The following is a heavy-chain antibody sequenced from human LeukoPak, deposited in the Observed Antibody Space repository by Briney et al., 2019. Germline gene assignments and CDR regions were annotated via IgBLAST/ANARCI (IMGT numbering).Heavy chain of an antibody. V-gene: IGHV4-30-4*01. CDR1: GGSISSGDKY. J-gene: IGHJ4*02. Sequence: LQTLSLTCNVSGGSISSGDKYWSWIRQPPGKGLEWIGYIYYSGSTYYNPSLKSRLTISVDTSENQFSLHLTSVTAADTAVYFCARVTRWAGLDFWGQGTLVTVSS. D-gene: IGHD2-21*02. CDR2: IYYSGST. CDR3: ARVTRWAGLDF.